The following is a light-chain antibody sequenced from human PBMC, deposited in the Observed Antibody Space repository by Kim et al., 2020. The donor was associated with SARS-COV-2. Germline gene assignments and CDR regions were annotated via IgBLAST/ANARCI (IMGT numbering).Light chain of an antibody. J-gene: IGKJ5*01. V-gene: IGKV3-20*01. Sequence: SPGDRATLSCWASQSVGRNYLAWFQQRPGQAPRLLIHTASSRAPGTPDRFSGSGAGTVFTLTISRLQPEDSAVYYCQQYVTSPITFGQGTRLEIK. CDR2: TAS. CDR3: QQYVTSPIT. CDR1: QSVGRNY.